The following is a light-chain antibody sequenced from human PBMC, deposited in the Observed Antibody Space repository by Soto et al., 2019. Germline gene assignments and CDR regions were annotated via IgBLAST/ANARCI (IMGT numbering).Light chain of an antibody. J-gene: IGLJ2*01. Sequence: QSVLTQPPSASGSPGQSVTISCTGTSSDVGGYNYVSWYQQHPGKAPKVMMYEVSKRPSGVPDRFSGSKSGNTASLTGSGLQAEDEADYYCSSYGGTNSLKVFGGGTKLTVL. CDR2: EVS. CDR1: SSDVGGYNY. V-gene: IGLV2-8*01. CDR3: SSYGGTNSLKV.